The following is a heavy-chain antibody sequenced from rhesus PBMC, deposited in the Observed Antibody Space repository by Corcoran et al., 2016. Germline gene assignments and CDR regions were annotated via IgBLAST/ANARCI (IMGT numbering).Heavy chain of an antibody. V-gene: IGHV4-65*01. D-gene: IGHD6-25*01. CDR2: ISGSSGTT. J-gene: IGHJ2*01. CDR1: GGSVSSSNW. CDR3: ARVPYSGSFWYFDL. Sequence: QVQLQESGPGLVKPSETLSLTCAVSGGSVSSSNWWSWIRQPPGKGLEWIGYISGSSGTTYYNPSLKSRVTISRDTSKNQFSLKLSSVTAADTAVYYCARVPYSGSFWYFDLWGPGTPITISS.